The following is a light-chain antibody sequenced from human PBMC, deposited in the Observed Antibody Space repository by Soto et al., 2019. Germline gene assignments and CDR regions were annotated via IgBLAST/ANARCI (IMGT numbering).Light chain of an antibody. V-gene: IGLV2-14*03. CDR2: DVS. J-gene: IGLJ2*01. CDR1: SSDVGGYDY. Sequence: QSVLTQPASVSGSPGQSITISCTGTSSDVGGYDYVSWYQHHPGKAPKLIISDVSNRPSGVSDRFSGSKSGNTASLTISGLQAEDEADYYCSSYTSSNILVFGGGTKLTVL. CDR3: SSYTSSNILV.